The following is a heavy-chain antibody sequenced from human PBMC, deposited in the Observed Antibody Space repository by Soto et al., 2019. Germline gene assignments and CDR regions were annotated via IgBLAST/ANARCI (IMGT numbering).Heavy chain of an antibody. CDR1: GYTFTSYA. Sequence: GASVKVSCKASGYTFTSYAMHWVRQAPGQRLEWMGWINAGNGNTKYSQKFQGRVTITRDTSASTAHMELSSLRSEDTAVYYCASGVADLPHNWFDPWGQGTLVTVSS. D-gene: IGHD6-19*01. J-gene: IGHJ5*02. CDR3: ASGVADLPHNWFDP. V-gene: IGHV1-3*01. CDR2: INAGNGNT.